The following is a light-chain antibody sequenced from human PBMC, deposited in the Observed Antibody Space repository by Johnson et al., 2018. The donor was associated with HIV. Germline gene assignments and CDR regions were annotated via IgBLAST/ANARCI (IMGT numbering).Light chain of an antibody. Sequence: QSALTQPPSVSAAPGQKVTISCSGSSSNIGNNYVSWYQQLPGTAPKLLIYDNNKRPSGIPDRFSGSKSGTSATLGITGLQTGDEADYYCGTWDGSLSAGAVFGTGTKVTVL. CDR3: GTWDGSLSAGAV. CDR2: DNN. V-gene: IGLV1-51*01. CDR1: SSNIGNNY. J-gene: IGLJ1*01.